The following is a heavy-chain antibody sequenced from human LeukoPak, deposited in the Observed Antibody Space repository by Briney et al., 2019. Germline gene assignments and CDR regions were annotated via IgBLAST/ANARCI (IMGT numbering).Heavy chain of an antibody. CDR2: ISWNSGRI. V-gene: IGHV3-9*01. D-gene: IGHD6-19*01. J-gene: IGHJ4*02. Sequence: GSSLRLSCVVSGFTFNEYAMHWVRQAPGKGLEWVSGISWNSGRIDYVDSVKGRFTISRDNAKNSLYLQMNGLRAEDTAVYYCARCRMVVAGSCDYWGQGTLVTVSS. CDR1: GFTFNEYA. CDR3: ARCRMVVAGSCDY.